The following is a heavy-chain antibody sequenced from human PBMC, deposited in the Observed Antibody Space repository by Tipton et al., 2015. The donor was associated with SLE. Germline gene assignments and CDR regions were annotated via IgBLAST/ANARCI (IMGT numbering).Heavy chain of an antibody. CDR3: ARAGSISWYDY. D-gene: IGHD2-2*01. CDR1: GFTFSSYW. CDR2: IYTDGSRT. V-gene: IGHV3-74*01. Sequence: SLRLSCAASGFTFSSYWMHWVRQAPGKGLVWVSRIYTDGSRTHYADSVRGRFTISRDNAKNTLYLQMESLRTEDTATYYCARAGSISWYDYWGLGTLVTVAA. J-gene: IGHJ4*02.